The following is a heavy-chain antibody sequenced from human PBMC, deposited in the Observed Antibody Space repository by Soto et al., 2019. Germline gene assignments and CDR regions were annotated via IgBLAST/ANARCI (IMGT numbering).Heavy chain of an antibody. CDR1: GYRFDKYA. J-gene: IGHJ4*02. D-gene: IGHD1-26*01. CDR2: INTDSGDT. V-gene: IGHV1-3*04. Sequence: QVQLVQSGAEVKKPGASVRISCTASGYRFDKYAIHWVRQAPGQGFEWMGWINTDSGDTEYSQKFQVRISLTRDTSATTAYLDLTSLTSEDTAVYFCARLPLSGSYPVFYFDYWGQGTLVTVSS. CDR3: ARLPLSGSYPVFYFDY.